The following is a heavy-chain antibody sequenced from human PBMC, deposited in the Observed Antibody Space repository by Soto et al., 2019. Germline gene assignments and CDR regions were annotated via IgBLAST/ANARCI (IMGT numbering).Heavy chain of an antibody. J-gene: IGHJ4*02. CDR1: GFTFSSYG. CDR2: ISYDGSNK. D-gene: IGHD3-22*01. Sequence: PGGSLRLSCAASGFTFSSYGMHWVRQAPGKGLEWVAVISYDGSNKYYADSVKGRFTISRDNSKNTLYLQMNSLRAEDTAVYYCAKMSGDYYDSSGYFIWGQGTLVTVSS. CDR3: AKMSGDYYDSSGYFI. V-gene: IGHV3-30*18.